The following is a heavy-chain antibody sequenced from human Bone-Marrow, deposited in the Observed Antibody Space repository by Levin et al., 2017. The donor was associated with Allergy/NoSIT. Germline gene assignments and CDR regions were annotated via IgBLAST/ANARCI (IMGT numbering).Heavy chain of an antibody. V-gene: IGHV1-46*01. CDR1: GYTFTSYY. CDR2: INPSGGST. D-gene: IGHD3-10*01. J-gene: IGHJ6*03. Sequence: ASVKVSCKASGYTFTSYYVHWVRQAPGQGLEWMGIINPSGGSTSYAQKFQGRVTMTRDTSTSTVYMELSSLRSEDTAVYYCARTAKGYYYGSGSYYKWPDYYYYYYMDVWGKGTTVTVSS. CDR3: ARTAKGYYYGSGSYYKWPDYYYYYYMDV.